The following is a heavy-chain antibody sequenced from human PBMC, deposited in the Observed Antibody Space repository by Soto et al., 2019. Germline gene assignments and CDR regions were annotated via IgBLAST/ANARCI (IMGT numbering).Heavy chain of an antibody. J-gene: IGHJ2*01. CDR1: GGSFSGYY. Sequence: QVQLQQWGAGLLKPSETLSLTCAVYGGSFSGYYWSWIRQPPGKGLEWIGENNHSGSTNYNPSLKSRVTISVDASKNKFSLTPSSVPAANTAVYYCARGRKVVAAGKSCFDLWGRGTLVTFSS. V-gene: IGHV4-34*01. CDR2: NNHSGST. CDR3: ARGRKVVAAGKSCFDL. D-gene: IGHD2-15*01.